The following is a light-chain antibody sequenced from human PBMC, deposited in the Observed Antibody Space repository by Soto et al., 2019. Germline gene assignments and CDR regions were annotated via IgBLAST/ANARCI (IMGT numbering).Light chain of an antibody. V-gene: IGLV1-40*01. CDR3: LSYDSSMSGYV. CDR2: GTT. CDR1: SSNIGAGYD. Sequence: QSVLTQSPSVSGAPGQRGTISCTGSSSNIGAGYDVHWYKQLPGTAPQLLIYGTTNRPSGVPDRFSGSKSGTSASLAITWLQAEDEADYNCLSYDSSMSGYVFGTGTKLTVL. J-gene: IGLJ1*01.